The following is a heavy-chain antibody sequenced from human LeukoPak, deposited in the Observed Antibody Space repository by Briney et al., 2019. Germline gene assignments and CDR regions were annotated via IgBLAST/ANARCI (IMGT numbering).Heavy chain of an antibody. V-gene: IGHV3-15*01. CDR1: GFTFSNAW. CDR3: TTDPRYSSGWCEDDYFDY. D-gene: IGHD6-19*01. J-gene: IGHJ4*02. CDR2: IKSKTDGGTT. Sequence: GGSLRLSCAASGFTFSNAWMSWVRQAPGKGLEWVGRIKSKTDGGTTDYAAPVKGRFTISRDDSKNTLYLQMNSLKTEDTAVYYCTTDPRYSSGWCEDDYFDYWGQGTLVTVSS.